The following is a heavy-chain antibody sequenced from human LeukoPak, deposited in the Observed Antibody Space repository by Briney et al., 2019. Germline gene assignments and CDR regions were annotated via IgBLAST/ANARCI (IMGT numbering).Heavy chain of an antibody. CDR3: ARVGYSGYDSRPVFNY. J-gene: IGHJ4*02. D-gene: IGHD5-12*01. V-gene: IGHV1-3*04. CDR1: GYTFTNYA. CDR2: INTGNGNT. Sequence: GASVKVSCKASGYTFTNYALHWVRQAPGQRLEWMGWINTGNGNTKYSQKFQGRVTITRATSASTAYMELSSLRSEDTAVYYCARVGYSGYDSRPVFNYWGQGTLVTVPS.